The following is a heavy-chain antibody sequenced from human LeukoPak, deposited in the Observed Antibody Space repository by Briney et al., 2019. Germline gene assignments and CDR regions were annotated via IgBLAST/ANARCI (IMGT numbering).Heavy chain of an antibody. CDR3: ARSPRYYGAPFDF. D-gene: IGHD1-26*01. V-gene: IGHV5-51*01. CDR1: GYSFTSYW. Sequence: GESLKISCKGSGYSFTSYWIGWVRQMPGKGLEWMGIIYPGDSDTRYSPSFQGQVTISADKSISTAYLQWSSLKAPDTAMYFCARSPRYYGAPFDFWGQGTLVTVSS. CDR2: IYPGDSDT. J-gene: IGHJ4*02.